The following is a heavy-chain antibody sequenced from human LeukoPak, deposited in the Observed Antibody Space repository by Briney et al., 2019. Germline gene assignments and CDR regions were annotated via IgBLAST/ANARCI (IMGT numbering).Heavy chain of an antibody. CDR3: ARVRIVGNMDV. CDR2: ISSSSSYI. J-gene: IGHJ6*03. CDR1: GFTFSSYS. Sequence: GGSLRLSCAASGFTFSSYSMNWVRQAPGEGLEWVSSISSSSSYIYYADSVKGRFTISRDNAKNSLYLQMNSLRAEDTAVYYCARVRIVGNMDVWGKGTTVTVSS. V-gene: IGHV3-21*01. D-gene: IGHD2-21*01.